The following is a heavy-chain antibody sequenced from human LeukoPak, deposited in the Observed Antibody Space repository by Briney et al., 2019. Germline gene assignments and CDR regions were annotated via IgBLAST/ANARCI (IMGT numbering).Heavy chain of an antibody. V-gene: IGHV4-39*01. J-gene: IGHJ5*02. CDR2: IYYSGST. Sequence: SETLSLTCTVSGGSISSSSYYWGWIRQSPGKGLEWIGSIYYSGSTYYNPSLKSRVTISVDTSKNQFSLKLSSVTAADTAVYYCARVVPAAFWFDPWGQGTLVTVSS. CDR1: GGSISSSSYY. CDR3: ARVVPAAFWFDP. D-gene: IGHD2-2*01.